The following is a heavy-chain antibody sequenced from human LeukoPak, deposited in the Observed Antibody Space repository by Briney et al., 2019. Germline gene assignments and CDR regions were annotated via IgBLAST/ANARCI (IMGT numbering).Heavy chain of an antibody. Sequence: GGSLRLSCAASGFTFSSYAMSWVRQAPGKGLEWVSLSSGDGGSTYYADSVKGRFTISRDNSKNTLYLQMNSLRAEDTAVYYCARGGSGYYYPGWGQGTLVTVSS. CDR2: SSGDGGST. J-gene: IGHJ4*02. CDR1: GFTFSSYA. D-gene: IGHD3-22*01. V-gene: IGHV3-23*01. CDR3: ARGGSGYYYPG.